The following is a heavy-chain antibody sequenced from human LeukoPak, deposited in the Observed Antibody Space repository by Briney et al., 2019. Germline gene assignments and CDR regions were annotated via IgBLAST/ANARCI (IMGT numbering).Heavy chain of an antibody. V-gene: IGHV3-20*04. Sequence: PGGSLRLSCAASGFTFDDYGMSWVRQAPGKGLEWVSGINWSGGSTGYADSVKGRFTISRDNAKNSLYLQMNSLRAEDTALYYCARHRDSSSWYYFDYWGQGTLVTVSS. CDR1: GFTFDDYG. CDR2: INWSGGST. CDR3: ARHRDSSSWYYFDY. D-gene: IGHD6-13*01. J-gene: IGHJ4*02.